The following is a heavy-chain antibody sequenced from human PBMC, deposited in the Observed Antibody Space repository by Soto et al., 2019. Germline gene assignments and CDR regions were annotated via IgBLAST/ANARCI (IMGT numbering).Heavy chain of an antibody. CDR3: ARDMGGYYFEPNDY. D-gene: IGHD3-22*01. CDR2: VTANNVNT. Sequence: ASVKVSCKTSGYTFTSYGISWVRQAPGQGLEWMGWVTANNVNTNYAQKFQGRVTMTTDTSTATAYMELRSLRSDDTAVYYCARDMGGYYFEPNDYWGQGTLVTVSS. CDR1: GYTFTSYG. J-gene: IGHJ4*02. V-gene: IGHV1-18*01.